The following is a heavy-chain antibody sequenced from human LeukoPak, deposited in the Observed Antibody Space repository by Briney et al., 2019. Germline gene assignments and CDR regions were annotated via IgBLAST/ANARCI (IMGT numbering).Heavy chain of an antibody. J-gene: IGHJ5*02. V-gene: IGHV1-3*01. Sequence: ASVPVSCLASGYTFTTYALHWVRQPPGQRREWMAWINVGNGNTKYSQKFQGRVTISRDTSASTAYMEVRSLRSEDTAVYYCARDPSAGSRDWYAWFDLWGQETLVTVSS. CDR1: GYTFTTYA. D-gene: IGHD6-19*01. CDR3: ARDPSAGSRDWYAWFDL. CDR2: INVGNGNT.